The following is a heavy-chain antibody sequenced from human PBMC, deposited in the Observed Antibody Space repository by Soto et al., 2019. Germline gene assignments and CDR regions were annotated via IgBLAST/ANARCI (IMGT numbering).Heavy chain of an antibody. J-gene: IGHJ1*01. V-gene: IGHV4-30-4*01. CDR3: ARGQNNRLSPPPPGDFQH. CDR1: GGSLTSGDCF. CDR2: VFDSGST. D-gene: IGHD3-3*02. Sequence: QVQLQESGPELVKPSQTLSLPCTVSGGSLTSGDCFWSWIRQSPGNGLESIGYVFDSGSTYYTPSIKRRSTNSVDTSNNQFPLKLSSVTAADTAVYYCARGQNNRLSPPPPGDFQHWGQGTLVTVSS.